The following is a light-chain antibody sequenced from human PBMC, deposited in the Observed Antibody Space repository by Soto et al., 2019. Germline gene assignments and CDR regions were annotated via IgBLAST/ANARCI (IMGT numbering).Light chain of an antibody. CDR1: SGHRSYI. CDR2: LEGSGSY. V-gene: IGLV4-60*03. CDR3: ETWDSNIRV. Sequence: QAVVTQSSSASASLGSSVKLTCTLSSGHRSYIIAWHQQQPGKAPRYLMKLEGSGSYNKGSGVTDRFSGSSSGTDRYLTKSNIQSEDEADYYCETWDSNIRVFGGGTKVTVL. J-gene: IGLJ2*01.